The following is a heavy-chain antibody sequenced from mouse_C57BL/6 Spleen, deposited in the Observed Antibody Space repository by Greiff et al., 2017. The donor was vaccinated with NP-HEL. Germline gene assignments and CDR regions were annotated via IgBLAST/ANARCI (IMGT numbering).Heavy chain of an antibody. V-gene: IGHV7-3*01. CDR1: GFTFTDYY. CDR3: ASPDYYGSSYGFAY. CDR2: IRNKANGYTT. D-gene: IGHD1-1*01. Sequence: EVQVVESGGGLVQPGGSLSLSCAASGFTFTDYYMSWVRQPPGKALEWLGFIRNKANGYTTEYSASVKGRFTISRDNSQSILYLQMNALRAEDSATYYCASPDYYGSSYGFAYWGQGTLVTVSA. J-gene: IGHJ3*01.